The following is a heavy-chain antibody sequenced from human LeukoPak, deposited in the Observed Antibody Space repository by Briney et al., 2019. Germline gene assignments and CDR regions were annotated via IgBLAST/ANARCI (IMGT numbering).Heavy chain of an antibody. Sequence: PGGSLRLSCAASGFTFSIYEMSWVRQAPGKGLEWLSYMSSRGSTISYADSVKGRFTISRDNAKNSLFLQMNSLRAEDTAVYYCAGSIAANAVNAFDIWGQGTMVTVSS. CDR1: GFTFSIYE. D-gene: IGHD6-13*01. CDR3: AGSIAANAVNAFDI. V-gene: IGHV3-48*03. CDR2: MSSRGSTI. J-gene: IGHJ3*02.